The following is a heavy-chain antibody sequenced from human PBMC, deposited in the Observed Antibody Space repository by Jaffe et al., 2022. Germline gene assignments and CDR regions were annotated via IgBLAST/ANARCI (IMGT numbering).Heavy chain of an antibody. CDR2: IYTSGST. V-gene: IGHV4-61*02. Sequence: QVQLQESGPGLVKPSQTLSLTCTVSGGSISSGSYYWSWIRQPAGKGLEWIGRIYTSGSTNYNPSLKSRVTISVDTSKNQFSLKLSSVTAADTAVYYCAREAATTPHFDLWGRGTLVTVSS. J-gene: IGHJ2*01. D-gene: IGHD6-25*01. CDR1: GGSISSGSYY. CDR3: AREAATTPHFDL.